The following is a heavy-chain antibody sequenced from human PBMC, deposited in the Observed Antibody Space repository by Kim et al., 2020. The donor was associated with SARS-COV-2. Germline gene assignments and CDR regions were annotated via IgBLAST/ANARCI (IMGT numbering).Heavy chain of an antibody. CDR2: T. Sequence: TSYADPVKCRFTISRDDSKTTLYLQMSSLRADDTAVYYCQGSDYNVDFWGQGALVTVSS. CDR3: QGSDYNVDF. J-gene: IGHJ4*02. D-gene: IGHD3-10*01. V-gene: IGHV3-64D*06.